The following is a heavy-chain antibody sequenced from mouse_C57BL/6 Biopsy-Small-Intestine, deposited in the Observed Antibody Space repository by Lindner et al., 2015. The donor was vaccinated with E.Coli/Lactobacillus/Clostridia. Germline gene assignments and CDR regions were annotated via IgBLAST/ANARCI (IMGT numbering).Heavy chain of an antibody. J-gene: IGHJ2*01. CDR2: IYPYNGDT. Sequence: VQLQESGPELVKPGDSVKMSCKASGYIFSDYYMDWVKKSHGKSLEWIGHIYPYNGDTTYNQKFKAKATLTVDKSSSTAYMQLKSLTSEDSAVYYCARPFNYDDYWGQGTTLTVSS. CDR1: GYIFSDYY. CDR3: ARPFNYDDY. V-gene: IGHV1-34*02.